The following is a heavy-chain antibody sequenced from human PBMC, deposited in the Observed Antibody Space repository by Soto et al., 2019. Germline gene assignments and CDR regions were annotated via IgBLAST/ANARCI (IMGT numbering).Heavy chain of an antibody. D-gene: IGHD3-10*01. V-gene: IGHV3-11*01. CDR2: ISSSGSTI. CDR3: ARIALLLWFGESENYYYYYMDV. J-gene: IGHJ6*03. Sequence: GGSLRLSCAASGFTFSDYYMSWIRQAPGKGLEWVSYISSSGSTIYYADSVKGRFTISRDNAKNSLYLQMNSLRAEDTAVYYCARIALLLWFGESENYYYYYMDVWGKGTTVTVSS. CDR1: GFTFSDYY.